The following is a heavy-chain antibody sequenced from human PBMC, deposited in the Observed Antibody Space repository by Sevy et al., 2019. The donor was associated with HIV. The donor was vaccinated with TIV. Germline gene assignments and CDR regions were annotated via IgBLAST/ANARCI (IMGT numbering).Heavy chain of an antibody. CDR1: GFTFSGYA. V-gene: IGHV3-23*01. D-gene: IGHD2-2*01. Sequence: GGSLRLSCAVSGFTFSGYAMNWVRQAPGKGLEWVSAINGKGRSTHYADSVEGRFTISRDNSKNTLYLQMNSLRAEDRAVYYCAKTIGSGGGVVPAANYYYYGMDVWGQGTTVTVSS. J-gene: IGHJ6*02. CDR2: INGKGRST. CDR3: AKTIGSGGGVVPAANYYYYGMDV.